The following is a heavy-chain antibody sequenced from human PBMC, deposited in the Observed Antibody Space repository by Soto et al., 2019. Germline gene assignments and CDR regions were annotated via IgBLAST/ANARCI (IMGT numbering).Heavy chain of an antibody. CDR1: GFTFSSYW. CDR3: AREGDDVVVVAARRNYYYYYMDV. Sequence: GGSLRLSCAASGFTFSSYWMHWVRQAPGKGLVWVSRINSDGSSTSYADSVKGRFTISRDNAKNTLYLQMNSLRAEDTAAYYCAREGDDVVVVAARRNYYYYYMDVWGKGTTVTISS. D-gene: IGHD2-15*01. V-gene: IGHV3-74*01. J-gene: IGHJ6*03. CDR2: INSDGSST.